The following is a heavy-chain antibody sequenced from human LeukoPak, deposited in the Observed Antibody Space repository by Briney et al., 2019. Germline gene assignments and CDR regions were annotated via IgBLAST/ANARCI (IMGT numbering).Heavy chain of an antibody. CDR3: ARQQAVAGPGIDY. V-gene: IGHV5-51*01. CDR2: IFPAGSGT. CDR1: GYSFTSYW. Sequence: GESLKISCEDSGYSFTSYWIGWVRQMPGKGLEWMGIIFPAGSGTRYSPSFQGQVTISADKSINTAYLQWSSLKASDTAIYYCARQQAVAGPGIDYWGQGTVVTVSS. D-gene: IGHD6-19*01. J-gene: IGHJ4*02.